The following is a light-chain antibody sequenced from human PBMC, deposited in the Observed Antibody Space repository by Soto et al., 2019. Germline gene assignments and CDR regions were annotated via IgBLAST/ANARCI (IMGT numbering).Light chain of an antibody. CDR2: GNS. CDR1: SSNIGAGYD. V-gene: IGLV1-40*01. CDR3: QSYDSSLSGWV. J-gene: IGLJ3*02. Sequence: QSVLTQPPSVSGAPGQRVTIYCTGSSSNIGAGYDVHWYQQLPGTAPKLLIYGNSNRPSGVPDRFSGSKSGTSAPLAITGLQAEDEVDYYCQSYDSSLSGWVFGGGTKLTVL.